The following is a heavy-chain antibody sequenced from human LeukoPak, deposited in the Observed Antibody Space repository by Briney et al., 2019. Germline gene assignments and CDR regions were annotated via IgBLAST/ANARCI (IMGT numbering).Heavy chain of an antibody. J-gene: IGHJ3*02. Sequence: ASVKVSCKASGGTFSSYAISWVRQAPGQGLEWMGRIIPILGIANYAQKFQGRVTMTRDTSTSTVYMELSSLRSEDTAVYYCARAPHVGATTLGAFDIWGQGTMVTVSS. D-gene: IGHD1-26*01. V-gene: IGHV1-69*04. CDR2: IIPILGIA. CDR1: GGTFSSYA. CDR3: ARAPHVGATTLGAFDI.